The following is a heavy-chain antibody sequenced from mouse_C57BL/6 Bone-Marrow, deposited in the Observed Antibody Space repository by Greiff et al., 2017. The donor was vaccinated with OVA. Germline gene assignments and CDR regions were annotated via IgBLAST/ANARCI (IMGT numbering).Heavy chain of an antibody. D-gene: IGHD1-1*01. CDR2: ISYDGSN. Sequence: ESGPGLVKPSQSLSLTCSVTGYSIPSGYYWNWIRQFPGNKLEWMGYISYDGSNNYNPSLKNRISITRDTSKNQFFLKLNSVTTEDTATYYCARDPYYYGSSYWYFDVWGTGTTVTVSS. CDR3: ARDPYYYGSSYWYFDV. V-gene: IGHV3-6*01. J-gene: IGHJ1*03. CDR1: GYSIPSGYY.